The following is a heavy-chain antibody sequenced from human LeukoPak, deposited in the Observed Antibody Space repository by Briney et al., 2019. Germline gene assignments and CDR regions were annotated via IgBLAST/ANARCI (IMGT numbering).Heavy chain of an antibody. J-gene: IGHJ4*02. D-gene: IGHD4-23*01. CDR2: IYTSGST. CDR3: ARDPGGNLYYGGYFDS. Sequence: PSETLSLTCTVSGGSISSYYWSWIRQPAGKGLEWIGRIYTSGSTNYNPSLKSRVTMSVDTSKNQISLKLSSVTAADTAVYYCARDPGGNLYYGGYFDSWGQGTLVSVSS. CDR1: GGSISSYY. V-gene: IGHV4-4*07.